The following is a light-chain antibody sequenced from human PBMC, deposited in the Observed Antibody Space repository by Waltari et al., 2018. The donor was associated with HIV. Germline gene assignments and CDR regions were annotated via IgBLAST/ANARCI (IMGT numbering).Light chain of an antibody. CDR3: QQYSSFPYS. Sequence: DIQMTQSPSTLSASVGDRVTITCRASQRMNTFLAWYQQKPGRAPKLLIYETSSLQSGVPSRFSGSGSGAHFTLTISCLQPDDFATYYCQQYSSFPYSFGQGTKLEIK. CDR1: QRMNTF. V-gene: IGKV1-5*03. J-gene: IGKJ2*03. CDR2: ETS.